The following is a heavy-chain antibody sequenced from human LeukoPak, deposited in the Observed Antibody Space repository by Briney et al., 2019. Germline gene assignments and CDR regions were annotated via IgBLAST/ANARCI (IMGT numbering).Heavy chain of an antibody. CDR2: IKQDGSEK. Sequence: GGSLRLSCAASGFTFSRYWMSWVRQAPGKGLEWVANIKQDGSEKYYVDSVKGRFTISRDNAKNSLYLQMNSLRAEDTAVYYCARSIPLWKDLRRDWLDPWGQGTQVIVSS. J-gene: IGHJ5*02. CDR1: GFTFSRYW. CDR3: ARSIPLWKDLRRDWLDP. V-gene: IGHV3-7*01. D-gene: IGHD2-21*01.